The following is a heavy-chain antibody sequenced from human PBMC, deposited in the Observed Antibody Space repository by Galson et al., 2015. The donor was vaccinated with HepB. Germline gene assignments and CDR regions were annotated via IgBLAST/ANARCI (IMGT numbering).Heavy chain of an antibody. CDR1: GYTFTSYY. Sequence: SVKVSCKASGYTFTSYYMHWVRQAPGQGLEWMGIINPSGGSTSYAQKFQGRVTMTRDTSTSTVYMELSSLRSEDTAVYYCARDLRTYYDSSGGWFDPWGQGTLVTVSS. D-gene: IGHD3-22*01. J-gene: IGHJ5*02. V-gene: IGHV1-46*01. CDR3: ARDLRTYYDSSGGWFDP. CDR2: INPSGGST.